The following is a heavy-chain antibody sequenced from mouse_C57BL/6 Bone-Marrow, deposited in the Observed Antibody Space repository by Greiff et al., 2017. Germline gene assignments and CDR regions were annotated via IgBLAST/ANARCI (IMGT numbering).Heavy chain of an antibody. V-gene: IGHV1-74*01. CDR2: FHPSDSDT. CDR1: GYTFTSYW. J-gene: IGHJ4*01. CDR3: ALMDY. Sequence: VQLQQSGAELVKPGASVKVSCKASGYTFTSYWLHWVKQRPVQGLEWIGRFHPSDSDTNYNQKFKGKATLTVDKSSSTAYMQLSRLTSEYSAVYYCALMDYWGQGTSVTVSS.